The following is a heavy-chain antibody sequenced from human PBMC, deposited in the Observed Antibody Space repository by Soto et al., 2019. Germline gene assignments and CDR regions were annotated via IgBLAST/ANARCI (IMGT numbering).Heavy chain of an antibody. CDR3: AAELGFGKLSVV. CDR2: IIPLFGTT. J-gene: IGHJ6*02. CDR1: GDTFKNCV. D-gene: IGHD3-10*01. Sequence: QVQAVQSGVEVRRPGSSVKVSCKASGDTFKNCVISWVRQAPGQGLEWMGGIIPLFGTTDFAQRFQGRLTITTDESTTTAYMELSRLRSEETATYYCAAELGFGKLSVVWGQGTTVIVSS. V-gene: IGHV1-69*01.